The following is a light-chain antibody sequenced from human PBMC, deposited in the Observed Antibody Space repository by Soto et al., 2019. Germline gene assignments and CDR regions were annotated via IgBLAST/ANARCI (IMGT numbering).Light chain of an antibody. CDR2: GAS. CDR3: QQYNNWPPRYT. CDR1: QSVRNN. V-gene: IGKV3-15*01. J-gene: IGKJ2*01. Sequence: EIVMTQSPATLSVSPGERATLSCRASQSVRNNLAWYQQKPGQAPRLLIYGASTRATGIPARFSGSGSGTEFTLTISSLQSEDFAVYYCQQYNNWPPRYTFGQGTKLEIK.